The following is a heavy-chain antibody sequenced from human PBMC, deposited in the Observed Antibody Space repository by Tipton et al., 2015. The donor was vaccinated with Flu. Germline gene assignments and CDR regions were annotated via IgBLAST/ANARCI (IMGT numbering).Heavy chain of an antibody. V-gene: IGHV4-34*01. D-gene: IGHD4-11*01. CDR2: INHSGSA. CDR3: ARRDYSNYVSDPKSWFDP. Sequence: TLSLTCAVYGGSFSGYYWSWIRQPPEKGLEWIGEINHSGSANYNPSLKSRVTISVDTSKNQFSLKLNSVTAADTAVYYCARRDYSNYVSDPKSWFDPWGQGTLVAVSS. CDR1: GGSFSGYY. J-gene: IGHJ5*02.